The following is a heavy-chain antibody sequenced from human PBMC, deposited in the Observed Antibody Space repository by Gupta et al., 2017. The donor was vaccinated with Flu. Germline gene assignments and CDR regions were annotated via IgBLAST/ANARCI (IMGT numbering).Heavy chain of an antibody. Sequence: QLQLQESGPGLVKPSATVTITCTVSGGSISSGTYYWGWIRQPPGKGLDWIGSIYYSGSPYYSPSLKSRVTILVDTSKNQFSLKLSSVTAADTAVYYCARLGYSSSWVDSWGQGTLVTVSS. CDR2: IYYSGSP. V-gene: IGHV4-39*01. D-gene: IGHD6-13*01. CDR3: ARLGYSSSWVDS. CDR1: GGSISSGTYY. J-gene: IGHJ4*02.